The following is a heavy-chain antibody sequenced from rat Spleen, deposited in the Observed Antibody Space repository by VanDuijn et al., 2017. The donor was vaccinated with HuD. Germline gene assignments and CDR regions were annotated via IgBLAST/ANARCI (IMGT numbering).Heavy chain of an antibody. V-gene: IGHV2-43*01. CDR1: GFSLNRYH. CDR2: MWTGGSK. Sequence: QVQLKESGPGLVQPSQTLSLTCTVSGFSLNRYHVSWVRQPPGKGLEWMGVMWTGGSKAYNSLLKSRLSISRDISKSQVFLKMNSLQTEDTATYYCARDAGILRYWGQGVMVTVSS. D-gene: IGHD1-6*01. J-gene: IGHJ2*01. CDR3: ARDAGILRY.